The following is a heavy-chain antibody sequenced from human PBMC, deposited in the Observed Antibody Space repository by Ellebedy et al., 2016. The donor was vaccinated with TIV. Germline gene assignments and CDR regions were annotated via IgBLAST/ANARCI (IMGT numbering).Heavy chain of an antibody. CDR1: GFSFSSYA. V-gene: IGHV3-30*02. Sequence: GESLKISCTASGFSFSSYAMHWVRQAPGKGLDWVAYIQYDGSNIHYAASVKGRFTVSRDNSKNTLHLQMNSLRAEDTAVYYCAKEGESSGSYVFDDWGQGTLVTVSS. J-gene: IGHJ4*02. CDR2: IQYDGSNI. D-gene: IGHD3-10*01. CDR3: AKEGESSGSYVFDD.